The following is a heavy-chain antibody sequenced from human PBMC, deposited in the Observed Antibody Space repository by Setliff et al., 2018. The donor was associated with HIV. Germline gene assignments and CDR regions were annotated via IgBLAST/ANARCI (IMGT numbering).Heavy chain of an antibody. J-gene: IGHJ2*01. CDR1: GDSINYKS. V-gene: IGHV4-59*12. Sequence: PSETLSLTCTVSGDSINYKSWSWIRQSPGKGLEWIGYIFYSGSTNYNPSLKSRVTISVDTSKNQFSLKLSSVTAADTAVYYCARLETYYYDSSGSTGWYFDLWGRGTLVTVSS. CDR3: ARLETYYYDSSGSTGWYFDL. CDR2: IFYSGST. D-gene: IGHD3-22*01.